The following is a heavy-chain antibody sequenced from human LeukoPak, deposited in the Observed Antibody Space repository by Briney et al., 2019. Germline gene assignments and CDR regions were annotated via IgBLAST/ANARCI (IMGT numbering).Heavy chain of an antibody. CDR1: GGSFSGYY. CDR2: INHSGTT. J-gene: IGHJ4*02. CDR3: ARKGTRWLRPFDS. V-gene: IGHV4-34*01. Sequence: SSETLSLTCAVYGGSFSGYYWSWIRQPPGKGLEWIWEINHSGTTNYHPYLKSRITISVNTSKNQFSLKLSSVTAADTAVYYCARKGTRWLRPFDSWGQGTLVTVSS. D-gene: IGHD5-24*01.